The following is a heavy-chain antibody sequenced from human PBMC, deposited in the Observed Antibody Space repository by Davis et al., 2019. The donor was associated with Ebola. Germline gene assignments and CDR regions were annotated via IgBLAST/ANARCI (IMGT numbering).Heavy chain of an antibody. CDR2: INWNGLTT. V-gene: IGHV3-20*04. J-gene: IGHJ3*02. CDR1: GFTFDDYA. CDR3: ARDLSIEGARRDNAFDI. D-gene: IGHD1-26*01. Sequence: PGGSLRLSCAASGFTFDDYALSWVRHTPGNGLEWVSGINWNGLTTSYADSVKGRFTVSRDNAKNSLRLQMNSLRVEDTALYFCARDLSIEGARRDNAFDIWGQGTMVTVSS.